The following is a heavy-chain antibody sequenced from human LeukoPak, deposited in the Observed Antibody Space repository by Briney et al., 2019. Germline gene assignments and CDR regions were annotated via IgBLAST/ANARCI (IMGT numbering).Heavy chain of an antibody. V-gene: IGHV4-30-2*01. Sequence: PSETLSLTCTVSGGSISSGGYYWSWIRQPPGKGLEWIGYIYHSGSTYYNPSLKSRVTISVDRSKNQFSLKLSSVTAADTAVYYCARDPGVAAAKDAFDIWGQGTMVTVSS. CDR2: IYHSGST. J-gene: IGHJ3*02. D-gene: IGHD6-13*01. CDR1: GGSISSGGYY. CDR3: ARDPGVAAAKDAFDI.